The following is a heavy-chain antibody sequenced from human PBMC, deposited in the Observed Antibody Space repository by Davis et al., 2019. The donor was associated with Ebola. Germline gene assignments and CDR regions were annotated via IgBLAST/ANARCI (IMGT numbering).Heavy chain of an antibody. J-gene: IGHJ6*04. CDR2: ISYDGSNK. Sequence: GESLKISCAASGFTFSISGMHWVRQAPGKGLEWVAVISYDGSNKYYADSVKGRFTISRDNSKNTLYLQMNSLRAEDTAVYYCARQYNDCTNGVCYTLIYYYYGMDVWGKGTTVTVSS. CDR3: ARQYNDCTNGVCYTLIYYYYGMDV. CDR1: GFTFSISG. V-gene: IGHV3-33*05. D-gene: IGHD2-8*01.